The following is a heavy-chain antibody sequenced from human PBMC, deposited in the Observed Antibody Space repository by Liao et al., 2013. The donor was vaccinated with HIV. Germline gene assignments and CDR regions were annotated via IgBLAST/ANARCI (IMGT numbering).Heavy chain of an antibody. V-gene: IGHV4-39*07. CDR3: ARWRRGDRGYAFDI. J-gene: IGHJ3*02. CDR1: NDSISSSPYY. CDR2: IYPSGTT. Sequence: HLQLQESGPGLVKPSETVSLTCTVSNDSISSSPYYWGWVRQPPGKGLEWIGSIYPSGTTYYNPSLKSRVTMSVDTSKNQFYLKLNSLTAADTAVYYCARWRRGDRGYAFDIWGQGDNGHRL. D-gene: IGHD3-16*01.